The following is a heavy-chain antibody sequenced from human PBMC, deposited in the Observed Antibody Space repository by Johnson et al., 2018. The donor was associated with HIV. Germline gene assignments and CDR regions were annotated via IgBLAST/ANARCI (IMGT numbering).Heavy chain of an antibody. CDR3: AKDLQSGATTHAFDI. Sequence: VQLVESGGGVVQPGRSLRLSCAASGFTFSSYAMHWVRQAPGKGLEWVSGISWNSGSIGYADSVKGRFTISRDNAKNSLYLQMNSLRAEDTALYYCAKDLQSGATTHAFDIWGQGTMVTVSS. J-gene: IGHJ3*02. CDR2: ISWNSGSI. D-gene: IGHD5-12*01. CDR1: GFTFSSYA. V-gene: IGHV3-9*01.